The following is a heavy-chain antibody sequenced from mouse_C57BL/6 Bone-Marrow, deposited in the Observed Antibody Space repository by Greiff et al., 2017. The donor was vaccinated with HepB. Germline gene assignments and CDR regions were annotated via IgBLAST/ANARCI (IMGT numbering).Heavy chain of an antibody. D-gene: IGHD1-1*01. CDR3: ARRTTVGYFDV. J-gene: IGHJ1*03. CDR2: IYPRDGSS. CDR1: GYTFTDHT. Sequence: QVQLQQPGAELVKPGASVKLSCKVSGYTFTDHTIHWMKQRPEQGLEWIGYIYPRDGSSRYNEKFKGKATLTEDKSSSTAYMQLNSLTSEDSAVFFCARRTTVGYFDVWGTGTTVTVSS. V-gene: IGHV1-78*01.